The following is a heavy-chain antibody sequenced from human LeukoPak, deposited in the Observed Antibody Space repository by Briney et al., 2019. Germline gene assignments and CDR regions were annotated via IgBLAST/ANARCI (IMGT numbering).Heavy chain of an antibody. CDR3: ARVPIYDFWSGYALDP. Sequence: SETLSLTCTVSGGSISSSSYYWSWIRQPAGKGLEWIGRIYTSGSTNYNPSLKSRVTISVDTSKNQLSLKLSSVTAADTAVYYCARVPIYDFWSGYALDPWGQGTLVTVSS. D-gene: IGHD3-3*01. CDR2: IYTSGST. CDR1: GGSISSSSYY. J-gene: IGHJ5*02. V-gene: IGHV4-61*02.